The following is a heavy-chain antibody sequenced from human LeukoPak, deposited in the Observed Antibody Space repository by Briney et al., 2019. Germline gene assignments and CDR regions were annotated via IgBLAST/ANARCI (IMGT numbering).Heavy chain of an antibody. Sequence: ASVKVSCKASGYTFTGYYMHWVRQAPGQGLEWMGWINPNSGGTNYAQKFQDRVTMTRDTSITTAHMELSRLRSDDTAVYYCAREFLAGNNWFDPWGQGTLVTVSS. D-gene: IGHD1-1*01. CDR1: GYTFTGYY. V-gene: IGHV1-2*02. J-gene: IGHJ5*02. CDR3: AREFLAGNNWFDP. CDR2: INPNSGGT.